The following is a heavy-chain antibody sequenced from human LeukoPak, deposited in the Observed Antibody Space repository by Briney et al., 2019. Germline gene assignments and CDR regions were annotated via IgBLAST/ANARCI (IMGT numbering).Heavy chain of an antibody. CDR2: INPSGGST. CDR3: ARGRGYSYGYLGYYFDY. CDR1: GYTFTSYC. D-gene: IGHD5-18*01. Sequence: ASVKVSCKASGYTFTSYCIHWVRQAPGQGLEWMGIINPSGGSTSYAQKFQGRVTMTRDTSTSTVYMELSSLRSEDTAVYYCARGRGYSYGYLGYYFDYWGQGTLVTVSS. J-gene: IGHJ4*02. V-gene: IGHV1-46*01.